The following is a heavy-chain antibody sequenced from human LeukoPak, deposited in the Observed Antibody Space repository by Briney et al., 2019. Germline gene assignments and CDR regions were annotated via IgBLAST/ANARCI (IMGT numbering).Heavy chain of an antibody. V-gene: IGHV3-20*04. Sequence: GGSLRLSCAASGYTFGDYGMSWVRQVPGKWLEWVSGLNRNGDITGYADFVQGRFTISRDNAKNSLYLQMNSLRVEDTALYYCARKGLGGELGGFDSWGQGTLVTVSS. CDR2: LNRNGDIT. J-gene: IGHJ4*02. D-gene: IGHD1-26*01. CDR3: ARKGLGGELGGFDS. CDR1: GYTFGDYG.